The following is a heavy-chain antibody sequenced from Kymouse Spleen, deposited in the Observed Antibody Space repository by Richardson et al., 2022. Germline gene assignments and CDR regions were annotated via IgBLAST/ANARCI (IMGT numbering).Heavy chain of an antibody. CDR2: INHSGST. CDR3: ARGEYNWNYADYYYYYGMDV. D-gene: IGHD1-7*01. V-gene: IGHV4-34*01. CDR1: GGSFSGYY. J-gene: IGHJ6*02. Sequence: QVQLQQWGAGLLKPSETLSLTCAVYGGSFSGYYWSWIRQPPGKGLEWIGEINHSGSTNYNPSLKSRVTISVDTSKNQFSLKLSSVTAADTAVYYCARGEYNWNYADYYYYYGMDVWGQGTTVTVSS.